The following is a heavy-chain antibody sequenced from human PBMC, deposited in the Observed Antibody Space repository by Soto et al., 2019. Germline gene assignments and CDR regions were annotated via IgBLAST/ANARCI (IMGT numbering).Heavy chain of an antibody. V-gene: IGHV4-39*01. CDR2: IYYSGST. D-gene: IGHD3-10*01. CDR1: GGSISSSSYY. J-gene: IGHJ4*02. CDR3: ANYYYGSRYYFDY. Sequence: SETLSLTCTVSGGSISSSSYYWGWIRQPPGKGLEWIGSIYYSGSTYYNPSLKSRVTISVDTSKNQFSLKLSSVTAADTAVYYCANYYYGSRYYFDYWGQGTLVTVSS.